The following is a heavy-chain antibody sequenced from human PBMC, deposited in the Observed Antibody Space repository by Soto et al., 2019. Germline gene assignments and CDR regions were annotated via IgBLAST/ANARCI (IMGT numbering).Heavy chain of an antibody. CDR3: ARDKITGLFDY. D-gene: IGHD2-8*02. V-gene: IGHV4-34*01. CDR1: GGSFNDDY. J-gene: IGHJ4*02. Sequence: SETLSLTCAVEGGSFNDDYWSWIRQPPGKGLEWIGEINDSGGTKYNPSLKSRVTISVDTSKNQFSLNLSSVTAADTAVYYCARDKITGLFDYWGQGTLVTVSS. CDR2: INDSGGT.